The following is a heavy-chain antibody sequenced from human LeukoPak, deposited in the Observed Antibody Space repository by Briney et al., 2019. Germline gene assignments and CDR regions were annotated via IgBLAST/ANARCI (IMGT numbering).Heavy chain of an antibody. CDR1: GFTFSGSA. V-gene: IGHV3-73*01. CDR3: TTIDEVNRKLDY. Sequence: PGGSLRLSCAASGFTFSGSAIHWVRQASGKGLEWVDRIRSKANNYATAYAESVKGRFTISRDDSKNTAYLQMNSLKAEDTAVYYCTTIDEVNRKLDYWGQGTLVTVSS. J-gene: IGHJ4*02. D-gene: IGHD1-14*01. CDR2: IRSKANNYAT.